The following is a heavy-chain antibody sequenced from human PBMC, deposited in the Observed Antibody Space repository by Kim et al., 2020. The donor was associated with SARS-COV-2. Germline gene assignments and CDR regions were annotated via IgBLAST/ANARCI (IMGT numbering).Heavy chain of an antibody. CDR3: AKDGKVSHYYDSSGFYSCFDC. V-gene: IGHV3-30*18. CDR2: ISYDGSNK. D-gene: IGHD3-22*01. CDR1: GFTFSSYG. J-gene: IGHJ4*02. Sequence: GGSLRLSCAASGFTFSSYGMHWVRQAPGKGLEWVAVISYDGSNKYYADSVKGRFTFSRDNSKNTLYLQMNSLRADDTAVYYCAKDGKVSHYYDSSGFYSCFDCWGQGTLVTVSS.